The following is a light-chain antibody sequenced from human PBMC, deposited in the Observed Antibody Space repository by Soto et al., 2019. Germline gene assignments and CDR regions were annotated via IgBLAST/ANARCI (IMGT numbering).Light chain of an antibody. J-gene: IGKJ3*01. CDR1: QSVSSSY. CDR2: GAS. Sequence: EIVLTQSPGTLSLSPGERATLSCRASQSVSSSYLAWYQQKPGQAPRLLIYGASSMATGIPDRFSGSGSGTDFTLTISRLEPEEFAVYYCQQYGSSLFGPGTKVDIK. CDR3: QQYGSSL. V-gene: IGKV3-20*01.